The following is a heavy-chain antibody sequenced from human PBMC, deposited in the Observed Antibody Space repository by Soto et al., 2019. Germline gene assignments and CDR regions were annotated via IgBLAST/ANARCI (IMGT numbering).Heavy chain of an antibody. J-gene: IGHJ6*02. CDR2: IYHSGST. CDR3: AASCVGCGGFNYYGMDV. CDR1: GGSISGGAYY. V-gene: IGHV4-30-4*01. D-gene: IGHD2-21*01. Sequence: SETLSLTCAVSGGSISGGAYYWGWIRQPPGKGQDTIGYIYHSGSTYYNPSLKSRITISVETSKNQFSPKLSSVTAADTAVYYCAASCVGCGGFNYYGMDVWGQGTTVT.